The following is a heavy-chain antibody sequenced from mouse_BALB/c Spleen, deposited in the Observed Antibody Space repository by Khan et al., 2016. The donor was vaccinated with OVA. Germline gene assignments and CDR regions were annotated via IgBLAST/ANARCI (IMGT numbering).Heavy chain of an antibody. D-gene: IGHD1-1*01. CDR2: IYTYTGEP. CDR1: GYTFTNYG. CDR3: ARGSSRAMDY. J-gene: IGHJ4*01. Sequence: QVQLQQSGPELKKPGETVKISCKASGYTFTNYGMNWVKQAPGKGLKWMGWIYTYTGEPTYADDFKGRFAFSLETSASTAYLQSNNLKNEDTAKYFCARGSSRAMDYWGQGTSVTVSS. V-gene: IGHV9-3-1*01.